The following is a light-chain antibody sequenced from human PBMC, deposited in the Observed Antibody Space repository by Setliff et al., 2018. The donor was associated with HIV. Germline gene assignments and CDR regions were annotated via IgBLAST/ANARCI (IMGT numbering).Light chain of an antibody. CDR1: SSDVGGYNY. Sequence: QSALTQPASVSGSPGQSITISCTETSSDVGGYNYVPWYQQHPGKAPKLMIYDVNNRPSGVSNRFSGSKSGNTASLTISGLQAEDEADYYCSSYTSSTPLYVFGTGTKVTVL. V-gene: IGLV2-14*03. J-gene: IGLJ1*01. CDR3: SSYTSSTPLYV. CDR2: DVN.